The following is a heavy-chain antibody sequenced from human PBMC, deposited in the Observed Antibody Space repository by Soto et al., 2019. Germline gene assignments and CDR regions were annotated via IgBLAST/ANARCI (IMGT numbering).Heavy chain of an antibody. D-gene: IGHD6-19*01. J-gene: IGHJ4*02. CDR3: AKDSATLAVAGTRSDY. V-gene: IGHV3-21*01. Sequence: ESGGGLVKPGGSLRLSCAASGCTFSRYSMNWVRQAPGKGLEWVSSISSSSSYIYYADSVKGRFTISRDNAKNSLYLQMKSLRVEDTAVYFCAKDSATLAVAGTRSDYWGQGTLVTVSS. CDR2: ISSSSSYI. CDR1: GCTFSRYS.